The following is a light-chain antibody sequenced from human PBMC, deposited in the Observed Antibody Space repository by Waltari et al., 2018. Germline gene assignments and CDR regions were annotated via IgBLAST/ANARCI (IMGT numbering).Light chain of an antibody. CDR1: ESISSQ. J-gene: IGKJ2*01. Sequence: EIVLTQSPATLSLSPGDRATLSCRASESISSQLAWYQQKPGQAPRILIYDTSNRAAGIPARFSGSGSVTDFSLTISSLEPEDFVVYYCQQRSHWPMYTFGQGTKLEIK. CDR2: DTS. V-gene: IGKV3-11*01. CDR3: QQRSHWPMYT.